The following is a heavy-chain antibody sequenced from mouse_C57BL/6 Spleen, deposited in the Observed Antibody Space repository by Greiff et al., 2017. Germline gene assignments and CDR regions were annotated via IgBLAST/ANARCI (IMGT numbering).Heavy chain of an antibody. Sequence: VQLQESGPELVKPGASVKISCKASGYAFSSSWMNWVKQRPGKGLEWIGRIYPGDGDTNYNGKFEGKATLTADKSSSTAYMQLSSLTSEDSAVYFCARKSTHWYFDVWGTGTTVTVSS. CDR2: IYPGDGDT. J-gene: IGHJ1*03. CDR1: GYAFSSSW. D-gene: IGHD5-1*01. CDR3: ARKSTHWYFDV. V-gene: IGHV1-82*01.